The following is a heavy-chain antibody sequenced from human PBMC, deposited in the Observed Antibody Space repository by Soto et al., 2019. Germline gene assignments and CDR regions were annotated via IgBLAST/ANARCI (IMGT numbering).Heavy chain of an antibody. J-gene: IGHJ5*02. V-gene: IGHV3-23*01. Sequence: EVQLLESGGGLVQPGGSLRLSCAASRFTFSSYAMSWVRQAPGKGLEWVSGISDGGGNTYYADSVTGRFTISRDNFRGTLYLQMNSLRAADTSIYYCAKDRGAGDRFSGIAVAGIPSWGQGTLVPVSS. CDR3: AKDRGAGDRFSGIAVAGIPS. CDR2: ISDGGGNT. CDR1: RFTFSSYA. D-gene: IGHD6-19*01.